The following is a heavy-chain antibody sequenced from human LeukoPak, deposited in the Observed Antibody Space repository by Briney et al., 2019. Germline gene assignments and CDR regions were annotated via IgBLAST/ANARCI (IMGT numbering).Heavy chain of an antibody. J-gene: IGHJ4*02. V-gene: IGHV3-21*01. Sequence: GGSLRLSCAASGFTFSSYSMNWVRQAPGKGLEWVSAISGSSSYIYYADSVKGRFTISRDNAKNSLYLQMNSLRPEDTAVYFCARANGQLWTTPDYWGQGTLVTISS. CDR1: GFTFSSYS. CDR2: ISGSSSYI. D-gene: IGHD5-18*01. CDR3: ARANGQLWTTPDY.